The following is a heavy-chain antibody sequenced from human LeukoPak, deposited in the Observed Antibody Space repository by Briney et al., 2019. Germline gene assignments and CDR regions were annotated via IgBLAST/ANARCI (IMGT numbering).Heavy chain of an antibody. Sequence: GGSLRLSCAASGFTFSDYYMSWIRQAPGKGLEWVSYISSSSSYTNYADSVKGRFTISRDNAKNSLYLQMNSLRAEDTAVYYCARDLRYDSSGYLLNYWGQGTLVTVSS. J-gene: IGHJ4*02. D-gene: IGHD3-22*01. CDR1: GFTFSDYY. CDR3: ARDLRYDSSGYLLNY. V-gene: IGHV3-11*06. CDR2: ISSSSSYT.